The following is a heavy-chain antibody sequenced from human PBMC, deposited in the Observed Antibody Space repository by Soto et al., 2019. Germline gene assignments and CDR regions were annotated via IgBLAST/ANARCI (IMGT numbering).Heavy chain of an antibody. CDR2: IYYSGST. V-gene: IGHV4-59*01. CDR3: ARAGPRYYDNLTAPFDY. Sequence: SETLFLTCTISGCSISSYYWSWIRQPPGKGLEWIGYIYYSGSTNYNPSLKSRVTISVDTSKNQFSLKLSSVTAADTAVYYCARAGPRYYDNLTAPFDYWGQGTLVPVSS. D-gene: IGHD3-9*01. J-gene: IGHJ4*02. CDR1: GCSISSYY.